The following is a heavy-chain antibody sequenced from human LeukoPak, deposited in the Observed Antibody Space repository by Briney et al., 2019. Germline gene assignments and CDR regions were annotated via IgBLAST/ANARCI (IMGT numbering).Heavy chain of an antibody. V-gene: IGHV3-53*01. Sequence: GGSLRLSCAASGFTVSSNYMSWVRQAPGKGLEWVSVVYASGSTYYADSVKGRFTISRDTSKNTLYLQMNSLRAEDTAVYYCARSGYSYAGYWGQGTLVTVSS. CDR1: GFTVSSNY. D-gene: IGHD5-18*01. CDR2: VYASGST. CDR3: ARSGYSYAGY. J-gene: IGHJ4*02.